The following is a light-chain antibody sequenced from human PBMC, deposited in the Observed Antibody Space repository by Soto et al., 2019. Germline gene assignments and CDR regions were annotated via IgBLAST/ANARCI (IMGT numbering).Light chain of an antibody. CDR2: DVS. V-gene: IGLV2-14*01. Sequence: QSALTQPASVSGSPGQSITISCTGTNSDVGAYNYVSWYQQHPGKAPKLMIYDVSNRPSGVSYRFSGSKSGNTASLTISGLQAEDEADYYCSSYTSRSTRVVFGGGTKLTVL. CDR1: NSDVGAYNY. J-gene: IGLJ2*01. CDR3: SSYTSRSTRVV.